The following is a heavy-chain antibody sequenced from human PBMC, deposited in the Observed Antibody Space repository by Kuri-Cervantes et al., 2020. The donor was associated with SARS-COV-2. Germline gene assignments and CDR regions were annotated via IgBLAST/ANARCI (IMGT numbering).Heavy chain of an antibody. CDR1: GFTFSTYA. V-gene: IGHV3-30*04. D-gene: IGHD2-21*01. CDR3: ARDRVGVLDS. J-gene: IGHJ4*02. Sequence: GESLKISCAASGFTFSTYAMHWVRQAPGKGLEWVAIISDDGQNQDFADSVKGRFTISRDNSKNTLCLNMSRLRAEDTAMYYCARDRVGVLDSWGQGTLVTVSS. CDR2: ISDDGQNQ.